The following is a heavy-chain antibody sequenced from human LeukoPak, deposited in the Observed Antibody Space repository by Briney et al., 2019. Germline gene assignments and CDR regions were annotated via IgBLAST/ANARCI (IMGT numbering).Heavy chain of an antibody. CDR1: GFTFSSYS. J-gene: IGHJ6*02. V-gene: IGHV3-21*01. Sequence: GGSLRLSCAASGFTFSSYSMNWVRQAPGKGLEWVSSISSSSSYIYYADSVKGRFTISRDNAKNSLYLQMNSLRAEDTAVYYCARYRWDTARYYYGMDVWGQGTTVTVSS. CDR2: ISSSSSYI. D-gene: IGHD5-18*01. CDR3: ARYRWDTARYYYGMDV.